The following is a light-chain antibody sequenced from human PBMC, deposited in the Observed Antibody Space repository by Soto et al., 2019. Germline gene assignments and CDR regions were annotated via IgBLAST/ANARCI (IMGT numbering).Light chain of an antibody. CDR2: DVS. Sequence: QSALTQPRSVSGSPGQSVTVSCTGTSRDVGIYNYVSWYQQRPGTAPKVMIYDVSKRPSGVPDRFSGSKSGNTASLTISGLQAEDEADYYCCSYAGSRYVFGTGTKVTVL. CDR1: SRDVGIYNY. J-gene: IGLJ1*01. CDR3: CSYAGSRYV. V-gene: IGLV2-11*01.